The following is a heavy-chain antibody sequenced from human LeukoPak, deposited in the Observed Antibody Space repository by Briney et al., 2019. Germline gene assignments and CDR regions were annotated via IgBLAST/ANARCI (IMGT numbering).Heavy chain of an antibody. Sequence: GGSLRLSCAASGFTFSSYWMNWVRQAPGKGLVWVSRINSDGSNTKYADSVKGRFTISRDNAKNSLYLQMNSLRAEDTAVYYCARESSPYDSSGYEVPGRVDYWGQGTLVTVSS. CDR1: GFTFSSYW. V-gene: IGHV3-74*01. CDR2: INSDGSNT. J-gene: IGHJ4*02. D-gene: IGHD3-22*01. CDR3: ARESSPYDSSGYEVPGRVDY.